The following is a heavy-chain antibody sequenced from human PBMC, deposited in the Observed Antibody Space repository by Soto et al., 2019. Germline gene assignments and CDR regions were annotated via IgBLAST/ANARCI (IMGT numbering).Heavy chain of an antibody. CDR3: ARADIQGQWLADAFHI. Sequence: QVQLVESGGGVVQPGRSLRLSCAASGFTFSSYAMHWVRQAPGKGLEWVAVISYDGSNKYHADSVKGRFTISRDNSKNTLYLQMNSLRAEDTAVYYCARADIQGQWLADAFHIWGQGTMVTVSS. CDR1: GFTFSSYA. D-gene: IGHD6-19*01. J-gene: IGHJ3*02. V-gene: IGHV3-30-3*01. CDR2: ISYDGSNK.